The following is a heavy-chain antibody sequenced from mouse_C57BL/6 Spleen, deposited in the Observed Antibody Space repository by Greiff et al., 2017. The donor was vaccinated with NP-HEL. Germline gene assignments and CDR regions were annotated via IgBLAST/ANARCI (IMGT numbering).Heavy chain of an antibody. V-gene: IGHV2-6-1*01. CDR1: GFSLTSYG. Sequence: VKLMESGPGLVAPSQSLSITCTVSGFSLTSYGVHWVRQPPGKGLEWLVVIWSDGSTTYNSALKSRLSISKDNSKSQVFLKMNSLQTDDTAMYYCARHDGIYYAMDYWGQGTSVTVSS. CDR2: IWSDGST. CDR3: ARHDGIYYAMDY. D-gene: IGHD2-3*01. J-gene: IGHJ4*01.